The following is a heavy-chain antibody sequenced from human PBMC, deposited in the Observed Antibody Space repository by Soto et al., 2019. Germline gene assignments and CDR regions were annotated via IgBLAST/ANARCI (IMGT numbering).Heavy chain of an antibody. D-gene: IGHD3-9*01. CDR3: ARLVVNYDILTGYRDY. V-gene: IGHV4-39*01. Sequence: SETLSLTCTVSGGSISSSSYYWGWIRQPPGKGLEWIGSIYYSGSTYYNPSLKSRVTISVDTSKNQFSLKLSSVTAADTAVYYCARLVVNYDILTGYRDYWGQGTLVTVSS. J-gene: IGHJ4*02. CDR2: IYYSGST. CDR1: GGSISSSSYY.